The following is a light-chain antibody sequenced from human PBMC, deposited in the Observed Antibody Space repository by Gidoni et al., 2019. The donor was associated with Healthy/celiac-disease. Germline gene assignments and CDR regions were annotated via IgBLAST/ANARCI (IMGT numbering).Light chain of an antibody. CDR1: SSNIGNNY. V-gene: IGLV1-51*01. CDR2: DNN. CDR3: GTWDSSLSVV. J-gene: IGLJ2*01. Sequence: QSVLTQPPSVSAAPGQKVTISCSGSSSNIGNNYVSWYQRLPGTAPKLLIYDNNKRPSGIPDRFSGSKSGTSATLGITGLQTGDEADYYCGTWDSSLSVVFGGGTKQTVL.